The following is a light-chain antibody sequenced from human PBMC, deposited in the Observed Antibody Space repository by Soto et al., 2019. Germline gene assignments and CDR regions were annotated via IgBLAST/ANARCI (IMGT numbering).Light chain of an antibody. Sequence: EIVMTQSPATLSVSPEERATLSCRASQSVSSNLAWYQQKPGQAPRLLIYGASTRATGIPARFSGSGSGTECTLTISSLQSEDFAVYYCQPYNNWPGTFGPGTKVDIK. CDR2: GAS. CDR3: QPYNNWPGT. J-gene: IGKJ3*01. V-gene: IGKV3-15*01. CDR1: QSVSSN.